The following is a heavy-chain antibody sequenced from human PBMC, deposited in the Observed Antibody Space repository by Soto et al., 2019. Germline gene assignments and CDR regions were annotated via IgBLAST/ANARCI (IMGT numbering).Heavy chain of an antibody. V-gene: IGHV3-74*03. CDR1: GFSLSPYW. D-gene: IGHD3-16*01. CDR3: ARDLGGPDY. CDR2: LSSDGFGA. J-gene: IGHJ4*02. Sequence: LRLSCAASGFSLSPYWMHWVRQVPGRGLEWVARLSSDGFGAAYADSVKGRFFISRDIARNTLSLQMNSLRADDTAVYYCARDLGGPDYWGRGTSVTVS.